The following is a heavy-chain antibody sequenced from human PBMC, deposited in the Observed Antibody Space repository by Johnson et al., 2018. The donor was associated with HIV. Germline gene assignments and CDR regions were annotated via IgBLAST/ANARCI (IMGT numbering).Heavy chain of an antibody. J-gene: IGHJ3*01. CDR1: QLTFSDSY. D-gene: IGHD2-21*01. V-gene: IGHV3-11*01. Sequence: QVQLVESGGGLVQPGGSLRLSCAASQLTFSDSYMTWIRQAPGKGLELVSYISSRGTTIYDADSVRGRFTISRDNAKMSLYLQMSSLQTEDTAVYYCARRAYCGGCSYIGFDLWGQGTKVTVSS. CDR2: ISSRGTTI. CDR3: ARRAYCGGCSYIGFDL.